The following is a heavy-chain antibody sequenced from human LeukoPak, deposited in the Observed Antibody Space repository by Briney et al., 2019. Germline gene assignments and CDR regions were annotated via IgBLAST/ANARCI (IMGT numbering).Heavy chain of an antibody. J-gene: IGHJ6*03. CDR1: GYTFTSYG. D-gene: IGHD3-9*01. Sequence: ASVKVSCKASGYTFTSYGISWVRQAPGQGLEWMGWISAYNGNTNYAQKLQGRVTMTTDTSTSTAYMELRSLRSDDTAVYYCARDRPRSYADYDILTGPGYLDVWGKGTTVTISS. V-gene: IGHV1-18*01. CDR2: ISAYNGNT. CDR3: ARDRPRSYADYDILTGPGYLDV.